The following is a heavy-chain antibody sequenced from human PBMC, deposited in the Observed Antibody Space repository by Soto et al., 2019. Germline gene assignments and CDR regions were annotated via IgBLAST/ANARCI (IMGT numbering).Heavy chain of an antibody. CDR2: IYYSGST. CDR3: ARDRNNWDDAFDI. D-gene: IGHD1-20*01. J-gene: IGHJ3*02. CDR1: GGSISSGDYY. V-gene: IGHV4-30-4*01. Sequence: PSETLSLTCTVSGGSISSGDYYWSWIRQPPGKGLEWIGYIYYSGSTYYNPSLKSRVTISVDTSKNQFSLKLSSVTAADTAVYYGARDRNNWDDAFDIWGQGTMVTVSS.